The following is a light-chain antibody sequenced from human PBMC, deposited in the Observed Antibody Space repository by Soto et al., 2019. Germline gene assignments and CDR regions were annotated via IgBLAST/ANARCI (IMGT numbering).Light chain of an antibody. J-gene: IGKJ1*01. CDR1: QGISRY. CDR3: QNYNSYSEA. V-gene: IGKV1-9*01. CDR2: AAS. Sequence: IQLTQSPSSLSASVGDSVTITCRASQGISRYLSWYQQKPGRAPKLLISAASTLQSGVPARFSGSGSGTDLNLRITRLQHDDFATYYCQNYNSYSEASGEGTKVDIK.